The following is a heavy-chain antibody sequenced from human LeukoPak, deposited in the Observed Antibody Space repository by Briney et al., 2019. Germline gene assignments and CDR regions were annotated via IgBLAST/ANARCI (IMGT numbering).Heavy chain of an antibody. V-gene: IGHV3-30-3*01. D-gene: IGHD4-23*01. CDR2: ISYNASNK. Sequence: GGSLRLSCAASGFTFSSYAMHWVRQAPGKGLEWVAVISYNASNKYYTDSVKGRFTISRDNSKNMLYLQMDSLRVEDTAVYHCAREEYGGVYFDYWGQGTLVTVSS. J-gene: IGHJ4*02. CDR1: GFTFSSYA. CDR3: AREEYGGVYFDY.